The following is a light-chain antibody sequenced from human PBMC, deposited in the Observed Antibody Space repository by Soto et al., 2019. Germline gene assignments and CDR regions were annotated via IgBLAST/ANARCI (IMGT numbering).Light chain of an antibody. J-gene: IGLJ1*01. CDR2: NNN. CDR1: GSNIGSNT. Sequence: QSVLTQPPSASETPGQRVSISCSGSGSNIGSNTVHWYQQLPGTAPKPLMYNNNQRPSGVPDRFSGSKSGTSASLAMSGLQSEDEADYYCAAWDVRSSGYVFGTGTNVTVL. V-gene: IGLV1-44*01. CDR3: AAWDVRSSGYV.